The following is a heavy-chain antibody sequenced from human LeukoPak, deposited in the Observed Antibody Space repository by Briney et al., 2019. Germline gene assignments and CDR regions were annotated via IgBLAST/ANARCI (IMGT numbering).Heavy chain of an antibody. CDR2: LYYNGSS. J-gene: IGHJ4*02. V-gene: IGHV4-39*01. Sequence: SETLSLTCTVSGGSISSSSFYWGWIRQPPEKGLEWIGSLYYNGSSYYNPSLKSRVSISVDTSKNRFSLKLSSVTAADTAVYYCASGTYYYFDYWGQGTLVTISS. CDR3: ASGTYYYFDY. D-gene: IGHD1-26*01. CDR1: GGSISSSSFY.